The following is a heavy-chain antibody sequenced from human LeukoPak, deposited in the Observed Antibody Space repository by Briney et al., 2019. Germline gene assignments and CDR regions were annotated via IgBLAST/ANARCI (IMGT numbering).Heavy chain of an antibody. V-gene: IGHV3-48*01. CDR1: GFTFSSYS. CDR3: ARVRSWGGVYDIRLGSAFDI. D-gene: IGHD3-16*01. CDR2: ISSSSSTI. J-gene: IGHJ3*02. Sequence: PGGSLRLSCAASGFTFSSYSMNWVRQAPGKGLEWVSYISSSSSTIYCADSVKGRFTISRDNAKNSLYLQMNSLRAEDTAVYYCARVRSWGGVYDIRLGSAFDIWGQGTMVTVSS.